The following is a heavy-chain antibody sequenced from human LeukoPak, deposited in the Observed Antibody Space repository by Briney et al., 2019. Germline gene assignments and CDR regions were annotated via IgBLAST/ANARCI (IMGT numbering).Heavy chain of an antibody. D-gene: IGHD6-13*01. CDR1: GYTFTNYD. Sequence: SVKVSCTASGYTFTNYDINWVRQAPGQGLEWVGLMNPNSGNTGYAQKFQGRVAMNWNTSISTAYMDLSSLRSEDTALYYCARGLRREQQLLRAFDYWGQGTLVTVSS. CDR3: ARGLRREQQLLRAFDY. V-gene: IGHV1-8*01. CDR2: MNPNSGNT. J-gene: IGHJ4*02.